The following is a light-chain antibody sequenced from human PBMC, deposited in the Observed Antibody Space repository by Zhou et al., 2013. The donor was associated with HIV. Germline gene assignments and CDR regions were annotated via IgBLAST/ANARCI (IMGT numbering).Light chain of an antibody. Sequence: ELVLTQSPATLSLSPGERATLSCRASQSVSRYLAWYQQKPGQAPRLLIYGASTRATGIPDRFSGSGSGTDFTLTISRLEPEDFAVYYCQQYGTSPRTFGQGTRLEMK. CDR1: QSVSRY. V-gene: IGKV3-20*01. CDR2: GAS. CDR3: QQYGTSPRT. J-gene: IGKJ5*01.